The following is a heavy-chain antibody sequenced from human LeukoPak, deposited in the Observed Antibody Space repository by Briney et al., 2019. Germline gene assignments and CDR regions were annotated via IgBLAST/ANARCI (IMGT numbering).Heavy chain of an antibody. D-gene: IGHD2-2*01. Sequence: GASLQISFKGSGYSFTSYWIGWVRQMPGKGLEWMGIIYSGDSDTRYSPSFQGQVTISADKSISTAYLQWSSLKASDTAMYYCASVTCSSTSCYGPEYFQHWGQGTLVTVSS. J-gene: IGHJ1*01. V-gene: IGHV5-51*01. CDR1: GYSFTSYW. CDR3: ASVTCSSTSCYGPEYFQH. CDR2: IYSGDSDT.